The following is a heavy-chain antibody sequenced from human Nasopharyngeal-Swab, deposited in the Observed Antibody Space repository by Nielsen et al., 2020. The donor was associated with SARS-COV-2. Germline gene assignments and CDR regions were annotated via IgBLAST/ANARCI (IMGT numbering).Heavy chain of an antibody. V-gene: IGHV1-18*01. J-gene: IGHJ4*02. CDR3: ARVGTTGTTAFDY. Sequence: WVGQAPGQGLEWMGWISAYNGNTNYAQKLQGRVTMTTATSTSTAYMELRSLRSDDTAVYYCARVGTTGTTAFDYWGQGTLVTVSS. CDR2: ISAYNGNT. D-gene: IGHD1-1*01.